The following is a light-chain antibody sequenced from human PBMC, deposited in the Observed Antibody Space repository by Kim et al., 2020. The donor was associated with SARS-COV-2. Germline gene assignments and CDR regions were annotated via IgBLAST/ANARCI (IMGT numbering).Light chain of an antibody. CDR3: QQYGSSPGT. CDR1: QSVSSCY. V-gene: IGKV3-20*01. J-gene: IGKJ1*01. CDR2: GAS. Sequence: APGERSTLSCRASQSVSSCYLAWYQQRPGQATRLLIYGASSRATGIPDRFSGSGSGTDFTLTISRLEPEDFAVYYCQQYGSSPGTFGQGTKVDIK.